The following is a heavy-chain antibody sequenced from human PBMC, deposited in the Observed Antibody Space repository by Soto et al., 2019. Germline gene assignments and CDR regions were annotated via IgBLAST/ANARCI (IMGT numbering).Heavy chain of an antibody. Sequence: ASVKVSCKASGYTFTSYYMHWVRQAPGQGLEWMGIINTSGGSTSYAQKFQGRVTMTRDTSTSTVYMDLSSLRSEETAVYYCARDHLTGTIWYWGQGTLVTVSS. CDR1: GYTFTSYY. J-gene: IGHJ4*02. CDR2: INTSGGST. CDR3: ARDHLTGTIWY. V-gene: IGHV1-46*01. D-gene: IGHD1-7*01.